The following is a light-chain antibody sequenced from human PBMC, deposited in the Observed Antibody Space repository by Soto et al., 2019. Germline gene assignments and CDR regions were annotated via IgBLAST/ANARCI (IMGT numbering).Light chain of an antibody. CDR3: SSYSSTSTPWV. CDR2: EVS. CDR1: SSDIGGYHY. Sequence: QSALTQPASVSGSPGQSITISCTGTSSDIGGYHYVSWYQQRPDKAPKLMIFEVSNRPSGVSNRFSGSKSGSTAYLTISGLQAEDEADYYCSSYSSTSTPWVFGGGTKLTVL. V-gene: IGLV2-14*01. J-gene: IGLJ3*02.